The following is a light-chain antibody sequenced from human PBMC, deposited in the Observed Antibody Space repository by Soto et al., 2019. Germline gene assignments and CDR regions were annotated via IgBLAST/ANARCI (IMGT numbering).Light chain of an antibody. CDR2: GAS. CDR3: QQYHNWPPGLT. J-gene: IGKJ4*01. Sequence: EIVLTQSPGTLSLSPGERATLSCRASQSITNNYLAWYQQKPGQAPRLLIYGASSRATGIPDRFSGSGSGTEFTLTITSLQSEDFAVYYCQQYHNWPPGLTFGGGTKVDIK. V-gene: IGKV3-20*01. CDR1: QSITNNY.